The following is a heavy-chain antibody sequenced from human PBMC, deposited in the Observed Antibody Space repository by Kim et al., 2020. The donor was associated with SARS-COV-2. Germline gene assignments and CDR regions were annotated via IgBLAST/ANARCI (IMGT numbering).Heavy chain of an antibody. D-gene: IGHD6-13*01. J-gene: IGHJ4*02. CDR3: ARRAGYSSSLGY. Sequence: YYNPSLKSRVTISVDTSKNQFSLKLSSVTAADTAVYYCARRAGYSSSLGYWGQGTLVTVSS. V-gene: IGHV4-39*01.